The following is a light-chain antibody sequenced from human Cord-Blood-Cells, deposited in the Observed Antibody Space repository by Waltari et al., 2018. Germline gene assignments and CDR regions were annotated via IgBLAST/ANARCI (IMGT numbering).Light chain of an antibody. CDR1: QSVLYSSNNKNY. J-gene: IGKJ4*01. CDR2: LAS. CDR3: QQYYSTPLT. Sequence: IVMTQSPDSLAVSLGERAPINCKSSQSVLYSSNNKNYLAWYQQKPGQPPKLLIYLASTRESGVPDRFSGSGSGTDFTLTISSLQAEDVAVYYCQQYYSTPLTFGGGTKVEIK. V-gene: IGKV4-1*01.